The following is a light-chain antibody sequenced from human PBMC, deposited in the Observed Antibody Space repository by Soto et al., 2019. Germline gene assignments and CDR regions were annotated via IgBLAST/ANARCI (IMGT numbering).Light chain of an antibody. CDR3: QNYNSAPWT. V-gene: IGKV1-27*01. J-gene: IGKJ1*01. CDR1: QGIGNY. CDR2: AAS. Sequence: DIQMTQSPSSLSASVGDRVTITCRASQGIGNYLVWYQQKPGKVPKLLIYAASTLQSGVPSRFSGSGSGTDFTLTISSLQPEDVATYYCQNYNSAPWTFGQGTKVEIK.